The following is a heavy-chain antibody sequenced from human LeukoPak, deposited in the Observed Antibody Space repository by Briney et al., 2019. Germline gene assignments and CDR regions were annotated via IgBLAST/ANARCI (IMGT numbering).Heavy chain of an antibody. J-gene: IGHJ6*04. Sequence: GESLRISCKGSGYSFTSYWISGVRQMPGKGLEWMGRIDPSDSYTNYSPSFQGHVTISADKSISTAYLQWSSLKASDTAMYYCARGGDYGSGSYYNSDYYYGMDVWGKGTTVTVSS. V-gene: IGHV5-10-1*01. CDR2: IDPSDSYT. CDR3: ARGGDYGSGSYYNSDYYYGMDV. D-gene: IGHD3-10*01. CDR1: GYSFTSYW.